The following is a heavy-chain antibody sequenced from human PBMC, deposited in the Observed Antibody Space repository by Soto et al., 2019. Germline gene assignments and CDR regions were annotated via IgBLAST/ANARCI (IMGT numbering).Heavy chain of an antibody. CDR2: IYYSGST. Sequence: SETLSLTCTVSGGSISSYYWSWIRQPPGKGLEWIGYIYYSGSTNYNPSLKSRVTISVDTSKNQFSLKLSSVTAADTAVYYCAKRHGYSSGWYWFDPWGQGTLVTVSS. J-gene: IGHJ5*02. CDR3: AKRHGYSSGWYWFDP. D-gene: IGHD6-19*01. V-gene: IGHV4-59*08. CDR1: GGSISSYY.